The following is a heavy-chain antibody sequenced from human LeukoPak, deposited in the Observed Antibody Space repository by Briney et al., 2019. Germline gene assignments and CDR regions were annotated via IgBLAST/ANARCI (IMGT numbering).Heavy chain of an antibody. J-gene: IGHJ4*02. D-gene: IGHD6-13*01. CDR1: GFIFSNNA. CDR2: ISASSGST. V-gene: IGHV3-23*01. CDR3: AKDMFTSSWLPFDY. Sequence: PGGSLILSCAASGFIFSNNALSWLRQAPGKGLEWVSAISASSGSTYYADSVKARFTISRDNSKNTLYLKMNSLRAEDTAVYFCAKDMFTSSWLPFDYWGQGTLVTVSS.